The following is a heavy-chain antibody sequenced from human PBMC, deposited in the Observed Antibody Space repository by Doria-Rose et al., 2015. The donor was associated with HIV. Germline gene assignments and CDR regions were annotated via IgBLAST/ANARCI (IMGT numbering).Heavy chain of an antibody. D-gene: IGHD6-13*01. CDR3: ARIKSSRWYHKYYFDF. Sequence: SGPVLVKPTETLTLTCTVSGVSLSSPGMGVSWIRQPPGRALEWLSNIFSDDERSYKTSPKSRLTISRGTSKSQVVLTMIDMDPVDTATYYCARIKSSRWYHKYYFDFWGQGTLVIVSA. V-gene: IGHV2-26*01. CDR2: IFSDDER. CDR1: GVSLSSPGMG. J-gene: IGHJ4*02.